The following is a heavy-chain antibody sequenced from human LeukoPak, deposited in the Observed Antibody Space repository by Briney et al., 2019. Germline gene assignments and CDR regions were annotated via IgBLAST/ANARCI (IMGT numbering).Heavy chain of an antibody. D-gene: IGHD1/OR15-1a*01. V-gene: IGHV3-23*01. CDR1: GFTFSNYG. CDR3: AKDGNMPLNRFDP. J-gene: IGHJ5*02. Sequence: GGPLRLSCVASGFTFSNYGMSWVRQAPGKGLEWVSAISGSGSSTYYADSVKGRFTISRDKSKNTLYLHISRLRVEDTAVYYCAKDGNMPLNRFDPWGQGTLVTVSS. CDR2: ISGSGSST.